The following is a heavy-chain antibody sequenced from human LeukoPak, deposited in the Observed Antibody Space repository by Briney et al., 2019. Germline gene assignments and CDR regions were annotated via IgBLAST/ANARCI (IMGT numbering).Heavy chain of an antibody. D-gene: IGHD7-27*01. J-gene: IGHJ4*02. CDR2: IHYSGTT. CDR1: GGSISSTTYY. CDR3: ARQNTGSFDY. V-gene: IGHV4-39*01. Sequence: SETLSLTCTVSGGSISSTTYYWGWIRQPPGTGLEWIGSIHYSGTTHYNPSLKSRVTISIDTSRNQFSLKLTSVTAADTAVYSCARQNTGSFDYWGQGTLVTVSS.